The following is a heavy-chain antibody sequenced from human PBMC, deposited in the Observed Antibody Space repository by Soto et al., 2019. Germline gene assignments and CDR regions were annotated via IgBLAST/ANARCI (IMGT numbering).Heavy chain of an antibody. V-gene: IGHV3-7*03. D-gene: IGHD5-12*01. CDR2: IRQDGNEK. J-gene: IGHJ4*01. CDR3: VEGYSDYSDYFDY. Sequence: GLRRLSCAACGFILRISWVAWSCQATGKGLEWVAIIRQDGNEKHYVDSVKGRFTVSRDNAEKSLYLQMDSLRPDDTALYYSVEGYSDYSDYFDYWRHGSLVTVSP. CDR1: GFILRISW.